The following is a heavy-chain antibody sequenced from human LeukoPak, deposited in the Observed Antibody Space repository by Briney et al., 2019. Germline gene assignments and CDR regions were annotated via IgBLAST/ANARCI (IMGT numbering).Heavy chain of an antibody. CDR2: LRSKAYGGTT. CDR3: TRAPIRYSSSWYLFDY. CDR1: GFTFGDYA. D-gene: IGHD6-13*01. V-gene: IGHV3-49*03. J-gene: IGHJ4*02. Sequence: PGGSLRLSCTASGFTFGDYAMSWFRQAPGKGLEWVGFLRSKAYGGTTEYAASVKGRFTISRDDSKSIAYQQMTSLKTEDTAVYYCTRAPIRYSSSWYLFDYWGQGTLVTVSS.